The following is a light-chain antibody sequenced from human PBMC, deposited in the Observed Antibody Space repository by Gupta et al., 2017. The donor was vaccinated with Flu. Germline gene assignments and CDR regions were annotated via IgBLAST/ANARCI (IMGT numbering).Light chain of an antibody. CDR1: QSVSSN. CDR3: QQDKESPPWT. Sequence: EIVMTQSPATLSLSPGERATLSCRASQSVSSNLAWYQQKPGQSPRLLIYGASTRATGIPARFSGSGSGTEFTLTISSLQSEDFAVYYCQQDKESPPWTFGQGTKLEIK. J-gene: IGKJ1*01. V-gene: IGKV3-15*01. CDR2: GAS.